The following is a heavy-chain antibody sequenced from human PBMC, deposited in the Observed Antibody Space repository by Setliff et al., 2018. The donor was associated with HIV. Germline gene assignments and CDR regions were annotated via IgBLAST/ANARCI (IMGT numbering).Heavy chain of an antibody. CDR2: ISAYNGNT. CDR1: GYTFTSYG. J-gene: IGHJ4*02. D-gene: IGHD4-17*01. Sequence: VASVKVSCKASGYTFTSYGISWVRQAPGQGLEWMGWISAYNGNTNYAQKLQGRVTMTTDTSTSTAYIELRSLRSDDTAVYYCARDYGDYVFFDYWGQGTLVTVSS. V-gene: IGHV1-18*01. CDR3: ARDYGDYVFFDY.